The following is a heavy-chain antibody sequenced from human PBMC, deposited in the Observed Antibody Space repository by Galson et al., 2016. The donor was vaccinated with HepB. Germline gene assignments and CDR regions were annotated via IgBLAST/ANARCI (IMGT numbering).Heavy chain of an antibody. CDR1: GFTFSSYT. CDR3: AKVVGRFGTGGDAFDI. V-gene: IGHV3-23*01. D-gene: IGHD3-10*01. J-gene: IGHJ3*02. CDR2: ISGSGGST. Sequence: LRLSCAASGFTFSSYTMSWARQAPGRGLVWVSLISGSGGSTHYADSVKGRFTISRDNSKNTLYLQMNSLRAEDTAVYYCAKVVGRFGTGGDAFDIWGQGTMVTVSS.